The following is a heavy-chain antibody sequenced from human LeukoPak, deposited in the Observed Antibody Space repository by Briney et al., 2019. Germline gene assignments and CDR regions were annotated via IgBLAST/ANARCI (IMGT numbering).Heavy chain of an antibody. CDR1: GGSISSYY. V-gene: IGHV4-59*12. D-gene: IGHD4-11*01. Sequence: SETLSLTCTVSGGSISSYYWSWIRQPPGKGLEWIGNIHYSGSTNYHSSLKSRVTMSVDTSKNQFSLKLSSVTAADTAVYYCARGPSNAFDIWGQGTMVTVSS. J-gene: IGHJ3*02. CDR3: ARGPSNAFDI. CDR2: IHYSGST.